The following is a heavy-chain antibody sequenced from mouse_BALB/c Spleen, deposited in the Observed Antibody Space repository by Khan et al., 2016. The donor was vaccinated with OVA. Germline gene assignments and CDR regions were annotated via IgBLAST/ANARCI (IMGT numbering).Heavy chain of an antibody. Sequence: EVHLVESGGGLVKPGGSLKLSCAASGFTFSNYTMSWVRQTPETRLEWVASISSGGLTSYPERVKGRFTIFRDNARNILYLQMSSLRSVYTTRCYCTEGLFLYYFDYWGQGTTLTVSS. CDR2: ISSGGLT. V-gene: IGHV5-6-5*01. CDR1: GFTFSNYT. D-gene: IGHD6-1*01. J-gene: IGHJ2*01. CDR3: TEGLFLYYFDY.